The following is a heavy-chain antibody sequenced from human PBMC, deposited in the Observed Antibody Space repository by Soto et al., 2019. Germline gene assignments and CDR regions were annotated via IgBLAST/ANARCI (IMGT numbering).Heavy chain of an antibody. CDR1: GFTFSSFG. D-gene: IGHD6-19*01. J-gene: IGHJ4*02. CDR2: ISYDGSNK. V-gene: IGHV3-30*18. Sequence: QVQLVESGGGVVQPGRSLRLSCAASGFTFSSFGMHWVRQAPGMGLEWVAVISYDGSNKYYADSVKGRFTISRDNSKNTLYLQMNSLRAEDTAVFYCAKPTVPFGRTAVAGPFDNWGQGTLVTVSS. CDR3: AKPTVPFGRTAVAGPFDN.